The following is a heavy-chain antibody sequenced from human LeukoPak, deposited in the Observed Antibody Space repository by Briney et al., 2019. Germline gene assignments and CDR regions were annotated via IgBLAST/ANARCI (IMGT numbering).Heavy chain of an antibody. J-gene: IGHJ3*01. D-gene: IGHD2-2*01. V-gene: IGHV4-30-4*01. CDR1: GGSISSGDYY. CDR2: SYYSGST. Sequence: SETLSLTCTVSGGSISSGDYYWGWIRQPPGRCLEWIGYSYYSGSTYYNPSLKSRVTISVDTSKNQSSLQLRSVTAADTAVYYCAAYCSSTSCPFDLWGQGTMVTVSS. CDR3: AAYCSSTSCPFDL.